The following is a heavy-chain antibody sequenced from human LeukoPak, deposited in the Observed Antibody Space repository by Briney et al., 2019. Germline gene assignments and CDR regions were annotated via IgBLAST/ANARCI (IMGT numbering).Heavy chain of an antibody. CDR3: ARVVNYYDSSGYRNWFDP. Sequence: GGSLRLSCAASGFTVSSNYMSWVRQARGKGLEWVSVIYSGGSTYYADSVKGRFTISRDNSKNTLYLQMNSLRAEDTAVYYCARVVNYYDSSGYRNWFDPWGQGTLVTVSS. V-gene: IGHV3-53*01. J-gene: IGHJ5*02. CDR1: GFTVSSNY. CDR2: IYSGGST. D-gene: IGHD3-22*01.